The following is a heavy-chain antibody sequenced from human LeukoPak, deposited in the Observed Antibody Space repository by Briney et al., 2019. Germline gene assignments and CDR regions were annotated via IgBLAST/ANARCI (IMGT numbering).Heavy chain of an antibody. D-gene: IGHD2-15*01. J-gene: IGHJ4*02. CDR1: GGSVSSGSHY. CDR2: IYYSGST. V-gene: IGHV4-61*01. Sequence: PSETLSLTCTVSGGSVSSGSHYRSWIRQPPGKRLEWIGHIYYSGSTNYNPSLNSRVTISLDTSKNQFSLNLSSVTAADTAVYYCARVEGSCSGAGCYPFSFVDWGQGNLVTVCS. CDR3: ARVEGSCSGAGCYPFSFVD.